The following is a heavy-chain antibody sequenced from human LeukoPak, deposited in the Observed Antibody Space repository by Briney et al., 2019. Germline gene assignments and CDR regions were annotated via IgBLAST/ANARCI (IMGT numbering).Heavy chain of an antibody. Sequence: ASVKASCKASGYTFTGYYMHWVRQAPGQGLVWMGWINPNSGGTNYAQKFQGRVTMTRDTSISTAYMGLSRLRSDDTAVYYCARYFLIPALFYWGQGTLVTVSS. CDR3: ARYFLIPALFY. D-gene: IGHD3-16*01. V-gene: IGHV1-2*02. J-gene: IGHJ4*02. CDR2: INPNSGGT. CDR1: GYTFTGYY.